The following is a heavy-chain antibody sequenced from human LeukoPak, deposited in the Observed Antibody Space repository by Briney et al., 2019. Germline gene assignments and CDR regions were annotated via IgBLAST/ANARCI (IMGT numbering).Heavy chain of an antibody. CDR3: ARGLALDY. J-gene: IGHJ4*02. D-gene: IGHD6-19*01. Sequence: GGSLRLSCAASGFTFSSYSMNWVRQAPGKGLEWVSYISSSSTIYYAGSVKGRFTISRDNAKNSLYLQMNSLRAEDTAVYYCARGLALDYWGQGTLVTVSS. CDR2: ISSSSTI. CDR1: GFTFSSYS. V-gene: IGHV3-48*04.